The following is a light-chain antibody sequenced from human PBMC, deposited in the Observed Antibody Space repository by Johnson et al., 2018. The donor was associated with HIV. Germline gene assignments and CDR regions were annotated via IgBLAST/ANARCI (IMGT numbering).Light chain of an antibody. Sequence: QSVLTQPPSMSAAPGQRVTISCSGSSSNIGNNYVSWYQQLPGTAPKLLIYENNKRPSGIPDRFSGSKSGTSATLGITGLQTGDEADYYCGTWDSSLSVVFGTGTKVTVL. J-gene: IGLJ1*01. CDR2: ENN. V-gene: IGLV1-51*02. CDR1: SSNIGNNY. CDR3: GTWDSSLSVV.